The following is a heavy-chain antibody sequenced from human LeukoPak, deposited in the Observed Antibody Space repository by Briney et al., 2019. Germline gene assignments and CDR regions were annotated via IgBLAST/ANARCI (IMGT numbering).Heavy chain of an antibody. CDR1: GGSISSYF. V-gene: IGHV4-59*08. CDR3: ARTRVPGSYSPKGPFDY. CDR2: IYHSGST. D-gene: IGHD1-26*01. J-gene: IGHJ4*02. Sequence: SETLSLTSTVSGGSISSYFWSWIRQPPGKGLESIGYIYHSGSTKYNPSLNSRVTISIDTSKNQFSLKLTSVTAADTAVYYCARTRVPGSYSPKGPFDYWGQGSLVTVSS.